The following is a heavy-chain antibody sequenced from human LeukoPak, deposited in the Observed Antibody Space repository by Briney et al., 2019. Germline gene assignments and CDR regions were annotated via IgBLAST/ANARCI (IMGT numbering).Heavy chain of an antibody. D-gene: IGHD3-16*01. CDR1: GYTFTDYF. J-gene: IGHJ5*02. V-gene: IGHV1-2*02. Sequence: ASVKVSCKASGYTFTDYFLHWLRQAPGQGLEWMGWINPKTGATNYAQRFQGRVTMTRDSSITTGNMELNRLTSDDTALYYCARAYEYGWFDPWGQGTLSPSPQ. CDR3: ARAYEYGWFDP. CDR2: INPKTGAT.